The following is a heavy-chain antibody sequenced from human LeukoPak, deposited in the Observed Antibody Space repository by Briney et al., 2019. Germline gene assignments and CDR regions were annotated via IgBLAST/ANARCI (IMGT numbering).Heavy chain of an antibody. Sequence: PGGSLRLSCAASGFTFSSYAMSWVRQAPGKGLEWVSAISGSGGSTYYADSVKGRFTISRDNSKNTLYLQMNSQRAEDTAVYYCAKVLMVYATQGYFDYWGQGTLVTVSS. J-gene: IGHJ4*02. CDR2: ISGSGGST. CDR3: AKVLMVYATQGYFDY. D-gene: IGHD2-8*01. CDR1: GFTFSSYA. V-gene: IGHV3-23*01.